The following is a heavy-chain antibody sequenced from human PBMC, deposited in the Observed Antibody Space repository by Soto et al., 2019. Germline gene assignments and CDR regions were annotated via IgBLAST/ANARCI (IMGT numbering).Heavy chain of an antibody. Sequence: QLQLQESGSGLVKPSQTLSLTCAVSGGSISSGGYSWSWIRQPPGKGLEWIGYIYHSGSTYYNPYIQRRVTIFVDRSKSQFSLKLSSVTAADTAVYYCDRGDVVGLGYWGQGTLVNVSS. D-gene: IGHD2-15*01. J-gene: IGHJ4*02. V-gene: IGHV4-30-2*01. CDR3: DRGDVVGLGY. CDR2: IYHSGST. CDR1: GGSISSGGYS.